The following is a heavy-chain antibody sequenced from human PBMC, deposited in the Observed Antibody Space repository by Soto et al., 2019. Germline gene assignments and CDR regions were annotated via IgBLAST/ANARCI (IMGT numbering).Heavy chain of an antibody. CDR3: AKDAVYNDGLWLMDS. CDR1: GFTISTYV. CDR2: VTGSGGQI. J-gene: IGHJ5*02. Sequence: EVQLLESGGGLVQPGGSLRLSCAASGFTISTYVMTWVRQAPGKGLECVSGVTGSGGQIHYADSVKGRFTISKDNSKNTLYLQMSSLRDEDTALYYCAKDAVYNDGLWLMDSWGQGTLVTVSS. D-gene: IGHD2-21*01. V-gene: IGHV3-23*01.